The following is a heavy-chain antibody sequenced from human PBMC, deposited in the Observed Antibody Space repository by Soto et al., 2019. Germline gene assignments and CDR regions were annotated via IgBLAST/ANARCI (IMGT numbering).Heavy chain of an antibody. V-gene: IGHV3-74*01. CDR2: IHSDGSST. D-gene: IGHD1-26*01. CDR1: GFTFSYYW. J-gene: IGHJ3*01. Sequence: EVQLVESGGGLVQPGESLRLSCAASGFTFSYYWMHWVRQAPGKGLVWVSRIHSDGSSTTYADSVKGRFSISRDNARNTVYLQMNSLRAEATAVYYCARGARGAFDLWGQGTVLTVSS. CDR3: ARGARGAFDL.